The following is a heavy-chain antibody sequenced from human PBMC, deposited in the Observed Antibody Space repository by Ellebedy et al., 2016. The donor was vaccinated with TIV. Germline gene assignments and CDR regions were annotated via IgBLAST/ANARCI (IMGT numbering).Heavy chain of an antibody. CDR3: ARRDGMDV. V-gene: IGHV1-2*02. CDR2: INPNNGGT. Sequence: ASVKVSXXASGYTFTDYYIHWVRQAPGEGLEWMGWINPNNGGTKSAQTFQGRVTMTRDTSITTAYMEMTSLRSDDTAVYYCARRDGMDVWGQGTTVTVSS. J-gene: IGHJ6*02. CDR1: GYTFTDYY.